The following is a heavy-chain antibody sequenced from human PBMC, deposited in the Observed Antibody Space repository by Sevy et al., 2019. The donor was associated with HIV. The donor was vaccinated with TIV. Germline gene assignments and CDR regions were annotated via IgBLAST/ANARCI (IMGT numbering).Heavy chain of an antibody. CDR3: AREVGGFNWRPYYFDS. CDR1: GFSFTDYW. D-gene: IGHD2-15*01. V-gene: IGHV3-7*01. J-gene: IGHJ4*02. CDR2: IKQDESET. Sequence: GGSLRLSCAASGFSFTDYWMSWVRQTPGKGLEWVATIKQDESETYYVDSVKGRFAISRDNGKSSVSLQMNGLRGEDTALYYCAREVGGFNWRPYYFDSWGQGTLVTVSS.